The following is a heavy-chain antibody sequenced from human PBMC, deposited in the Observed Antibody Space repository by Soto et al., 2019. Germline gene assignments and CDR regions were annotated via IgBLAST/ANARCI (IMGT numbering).Heavy chain of an antibody. D-gene: IGHD3-10*01. CDR3: STSLWFGTQVEL. CDR1: GGYFNDNY. Sequence: QVQLQQWGAGLLKPSETLSLSCAVYGGYFNDNYYTWFRQPPGKGLEWIGEISRSGTTKYIPSLKIRAYISCDTSKTQVSLKVTSVTAADTAVYYCSTSLWFGTQVELWGQGALVTVSA. J-gene: IGHJ5*02. V-gene: IGHV4-34*01. CDR2: ISRSGTT.